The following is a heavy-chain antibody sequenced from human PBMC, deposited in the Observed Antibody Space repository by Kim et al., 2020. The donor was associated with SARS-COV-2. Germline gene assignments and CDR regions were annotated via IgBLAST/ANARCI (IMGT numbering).Heavy chain of an antibody. D-gene: IGHD2-15*01. J-gene: IGHJ4*02. V-gene: IGHV4-34*01. CDR3: ARGRHCSGGSCYSLRPFDY. Sequence: SETLSLTCAVYGGSFSGYYWSWIRQPPGKGLEWIGEINHSGSTNYNPSLKSRVTISVDTSKNQFSLKLSSVTAADTAVYYCARGRHCSGGSCYSLRPFDYWGQGTLVTVSS. CDR2: INHSGST. CDR1: GGSFSGYY.